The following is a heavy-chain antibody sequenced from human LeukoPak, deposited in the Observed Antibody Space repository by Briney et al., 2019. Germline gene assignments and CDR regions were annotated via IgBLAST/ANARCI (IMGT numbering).Heavy chain of an antibody. V-gene: IGHV1-46*01. CDR3: ARDRVKYYYDSSCYLDY. D-gene: IGHD3-22*01. CDR2: INPSGGST. Sequence: GASVKVSFKASGYTFTSYYMHWVRQPPGQGIEWMGIINPSGGSTSYAQKFQGRVTLTRDTSTSTVYMELSSLRSEDTAVYYCARDRVKYYYDSSCYLDYWGQGTLVTVSS. J-gene: IGHJ4*02. CDR1: GYTFTSYY.